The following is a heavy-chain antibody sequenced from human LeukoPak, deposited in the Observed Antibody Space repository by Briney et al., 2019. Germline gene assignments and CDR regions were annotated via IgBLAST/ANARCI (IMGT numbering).Heavy chain of an antibody. J-gene: IGHJ3*02. V-gene: IGHV3-23*01. CDR3: AKAPHIVVVPAARGAFDI. CDR1: GFTFSSYA. Sequence: GGSLRLSCAASGFTFSSYAMSWVRQAPGKGLEWVSAISGSGGSTYYADSVKGRFTISRDNSKNTLYLQMNSLRAEDTAVYYCAKAPHIVVVPAARGAFDIWGQGTMDTLSS. CDR2: ISGSGGST. D-gene: IGHD2-2*01.